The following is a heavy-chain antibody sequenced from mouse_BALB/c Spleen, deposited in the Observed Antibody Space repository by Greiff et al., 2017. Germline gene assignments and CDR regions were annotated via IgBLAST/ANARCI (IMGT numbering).Heavy chain of an antibody. V-gene: IGHV1S16*01. D-gene: IGHD5-5*01. Sequence: VQLQQSGAELVKPGASVKLSCKASGYTFTSYYMYWVKQRPGQGLEWIGEINPSNGGTNFNEKFKSKATLTVDKSSSTAYMQLSSLTSEDSAVYYCTIMGPPTYFDYWGQGTTLTVSS. CDR3: TIMGPPTYFDY. J-gene: IGHJ2*01. CDR1: GYTFTSYY. CDR2: INPSNGGT.